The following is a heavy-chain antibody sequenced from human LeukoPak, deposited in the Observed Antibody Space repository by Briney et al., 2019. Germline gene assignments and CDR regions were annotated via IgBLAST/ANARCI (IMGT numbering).Heavy chain of an antibody. CDR3: ARAFRAIVGVPDP. Sequence: GASVKVSCKASGYTFTGYYMHWVRQAPGQGLEWMGWINPNSGGTNYAQKIQGRVTMTRDTSISTAYMELSRLRSDDTAVYYCARAFRAIVGVPDPWGQGTLVTVSS. CDR2: INPNSGGT. D-gene: IGHD3-3*01. J-gene: IGHJ5*02. V-gene: IGHV1-2*02. CDR1: GYTFTGYY.